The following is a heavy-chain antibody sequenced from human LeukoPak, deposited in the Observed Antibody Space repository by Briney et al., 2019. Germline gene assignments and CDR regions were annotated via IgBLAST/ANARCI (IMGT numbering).Heavy chain of an antibody. Sequence: GASVKVSCKASGGTFNNYAINWVRQAPGQGLEWMGGIFPLFVTTNYAQGFRGRVTITADDSTSTAYMELNSLRTEDTAVYYCARGRESHGHYFHFWGQGTLVTVSS. J-gene: IGHJ4*02. D-gene: IGHD1-26*01. CDR3: ARGRESHGHYFHF. CDR2: IFPLFVTT. V-gene: IGHV1-69*13. CDR1: GGTFNNYA.